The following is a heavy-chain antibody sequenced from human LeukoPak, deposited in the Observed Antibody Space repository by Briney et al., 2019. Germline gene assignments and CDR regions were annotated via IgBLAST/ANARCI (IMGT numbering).Heavy chain of an antibody. J-gene: IGHJ5*02. D-gene: IGHD3-16*02. Sequence: ASVKVSCKASGYTFTSYDINWLRQAAGQGLEWMGWMNPNSGNTDYAQKFQGRVTMTRNTSISTAYMELSSLRSEDTAVYYCARESKPDPYDYVWGSYLPWGQGTLVTVSS. CDR1: GYTFTSYD. V-gene: IGHV1-8*01. CDR2: MNPNSGNT. CDR3: ARESKPDPYDYVWGSYLP.